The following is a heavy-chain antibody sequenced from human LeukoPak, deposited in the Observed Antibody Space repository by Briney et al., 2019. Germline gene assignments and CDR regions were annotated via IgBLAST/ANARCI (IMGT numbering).Heavy chain of an antibody. V-gene: IGHV4-4*07. CDR2: IQTSGTT. J-gene: IGHJ4*01. CDR3: ARRFPGGYGDYFDY. CDR1: GGSISNYY. D-gene: IGHD4-17*01. Sequence: KASETLSLTCTVSGGSISNYYWSWIRQPAGKGLEWIGRIQTSGTTRYNSSLESRVTMSVDTSKNQFSLKVTSVTAADTAVYYCARRFPGGYGDYFDYWGHGILVTVST.